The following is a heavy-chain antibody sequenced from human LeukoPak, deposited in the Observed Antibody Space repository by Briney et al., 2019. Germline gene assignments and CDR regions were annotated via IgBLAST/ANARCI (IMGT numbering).Heavy chain of an antibody. CDR3: ARHKGGPRSYFDD. Sequence: SETLSLTCAVSGGSISSDHYYWGWIRQPPGKGLEWIGSVFYSGNTYYSPSLKSRLSISVDTRKNQFSLKLSSVTAADTAVYYCARHKGGPRSYFDDWGQGTLVTVSS. J-gene: IGHJ4*02. V-gene: IGHV4-39*01. CDR2: VFYSGNT. D-gene: IGHD3-10*01. CDR1: GGSISSDHYY.